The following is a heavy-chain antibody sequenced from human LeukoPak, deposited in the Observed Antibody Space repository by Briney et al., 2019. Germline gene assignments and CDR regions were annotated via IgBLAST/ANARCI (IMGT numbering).Heavy chain of an antibody. Sequence: GESLKISCKGSGYSFTNYWIGWVRQMPGKGLEWMGIIYPDDSDTRYSPSFEGQVIISFDKSISTAYLQWSSLKASDTAMYYCARHGNCTNGVCYSNYYYYMDVWGKGTTVTVSS. D-gene: IGHD2-8*01. V-gene: IGHV5-51*01. CDR3: ARHGNCTNGVCYSNYYYYMDV. CDR2: IYPDDSDT. J-gene: IGHJ6*03. CDR1: GYSFTNYW.